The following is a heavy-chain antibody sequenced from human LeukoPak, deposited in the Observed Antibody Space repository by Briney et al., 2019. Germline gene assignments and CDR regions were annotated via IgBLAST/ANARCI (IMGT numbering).Heavy chain of an antibody. Sequence: GGSLRLSCAASVFTFSSDWMHWVRQAPGKGLVCVSYINGDGSSTNYADSVRGRFTISRDNAKKTLYLQMNSLRDEDTAVYYWVRGLDSWGLGTLVTVSS. D-gene: IGHD3-16*01. J-gene: IGHJ5*01. V-gene: IGHV3-74*01. CDR2: INGDGSST. CDR3: VRGLDS. CDR1: VFTFSSDW.